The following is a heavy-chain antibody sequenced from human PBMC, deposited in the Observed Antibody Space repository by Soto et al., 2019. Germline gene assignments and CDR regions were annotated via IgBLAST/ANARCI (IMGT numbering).Heavy chain of an antibody. Sequence: QLVESGGGSVRRGGSLRLPCVVSGFSRSDYSMNWVRQAPGEGLQWVSYISASGSVVYDADSVKGRLSISRDNAKNSLHLQMNGLRDDDTAVYYCARGKAIRGVIGDLWGQGTRVTVSS. CDR1: GFSRSDYS. CDR2: ISASGSVV. V-gene: IGHV3-48*02. CDR3: ARGKAIRGVIGDL. J-gene: IGHJ5*02. D-gene: IGHD3-10*01.